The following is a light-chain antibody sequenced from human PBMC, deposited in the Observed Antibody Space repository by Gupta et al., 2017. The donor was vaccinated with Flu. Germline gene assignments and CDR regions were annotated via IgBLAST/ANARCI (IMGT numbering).Light chain of an antibody. Sequence: DIQMTQSPSSLSASVGDRVTITCRASQSISTYLNWYQQKPGKAPKLLIYATSTLRSGVPSRFSGSGSGTDFTLTISSLQPEDFATYYCQQSYSTPPENTCGPGTKVDVK. CDR1: QSISTY. CDR3: QQSYSTPPENT. J-gene: IGKJ3*01. V-gene: IGKV1-39*01. CDR2: ATS.